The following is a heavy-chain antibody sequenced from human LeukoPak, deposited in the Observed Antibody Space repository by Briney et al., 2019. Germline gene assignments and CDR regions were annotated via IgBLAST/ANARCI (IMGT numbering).Heavy chain of an antibody. CDR1: GYIFTAYY. CDR3: ARGFYSGYDDAFDM. CDR2: INPNSGGT. Sequence: ASVKVSCKASGYIFTAYYMHWVRQAPGQGLEWVGWINPNSGGTNFAQKFQGRVTMTRDTSISTAYMELTRLRSDDTAVYYCARGFYSGYDDAFDMWGQGTIITVSS. J-gene: IGHJ3*02. D-gene: IGHD5-12*01. V-gene: IGHV1-2*02.